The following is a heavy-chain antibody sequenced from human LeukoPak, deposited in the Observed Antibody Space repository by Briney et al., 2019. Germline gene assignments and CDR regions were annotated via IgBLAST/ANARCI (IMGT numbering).Heavy chain of an antibody. CDR3: AREDAGVRFDP. Sequence: PGGSLRLSCAASGFTFNSYTMSWVRQAPGMGLEWVSSISSSSSYIYYADSLNGRFTVSRDNAKNSLYLLMNSLRAEDTAVYYCAREDAGVRFDPWGQGTLVTVSS. J-gene: IGHJ5*02. CDR2: ISSSSSYI. V-gene: IGHV3-21*01. CDR1: GFTFNSYT. D-gene: IGHD3-3*01.